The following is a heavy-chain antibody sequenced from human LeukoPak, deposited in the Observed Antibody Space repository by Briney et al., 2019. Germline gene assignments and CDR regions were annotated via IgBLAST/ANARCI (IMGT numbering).Heavy chain of an antibody. D-gene: IGHD5-18*01. CDR1: GFTFSSYA. J-gene: IGHJ6*02. Sequence: GGSLRLSCAASGFTFSSYAMTWVRQAPGKGLEWVSVISGSGGSTYYADSVKGRFTISRDNSKNTLYLQMNSLRAEDTAVYYCARDLDTAMVMGYYYGMDVWGQGTTVTVSS. V-gene: IGHV3-23*01. CDR2: ISGSGGST. CDR3: ARDLDTAMVMGYYYGMDV.